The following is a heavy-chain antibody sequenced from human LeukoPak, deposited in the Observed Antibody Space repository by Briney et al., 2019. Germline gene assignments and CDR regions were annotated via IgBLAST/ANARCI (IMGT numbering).Heavy chain of an antibody. V-gene: IGHV3-7*01. Sequence: PGGSLRLSCAASGFSFRSCWMSWVRQAPGKGLEWVANIKEDGSEKYYVDSVKGRFTISRDSAENALYLQMNSLRAEDTAVYYCARVAWPHYFDYWGQGTLVTVSS. D-gene: IGHD2-21*01. J-gene: IGHJ4*02. CDR2: IKEDGSEK. CDR1: GFSFRSCW. CDR3: ARVAWPHYFDY.